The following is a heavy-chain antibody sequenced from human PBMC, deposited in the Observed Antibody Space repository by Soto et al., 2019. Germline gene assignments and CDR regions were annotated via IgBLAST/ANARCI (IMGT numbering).Heavy chain of an antibody. V-gene: IGHV3-30-3*01. CDR2: ISYDGSNK. CDR1: GFTFSSYA. Sequence: QVQLVESGGGVVQPGRSLRLSCAASGFTFSSYAMHWVRQAPGKGLEWVAVISYDGSNKYYADSVKGRFTISRDNSKNTLYLQMNSLRAEDTAVYYCARDTLYGDRIYFDYWGQGTLVTVSS. D-gene: IGHD4-17*01. J-gene: IGHJ4*02. CDR3: ARDTLYGDRIYFDY.